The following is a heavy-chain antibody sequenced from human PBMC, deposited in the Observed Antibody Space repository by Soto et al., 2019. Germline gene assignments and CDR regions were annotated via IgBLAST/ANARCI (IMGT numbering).Heavy chain of an antibody. J-gene: IGHJ4*02. CDR1: GGSVSSGSYY. CDR2: IYYSGST. D-gene: IGHD2-15*01. CDR3: AREVVVVAAKVDY. Sequence: SETLSLTCTVSGGSVSSGSYYWSWIRQPSGKGLEWIGYIYYSGSTNYNPSLKNRVTISVDTSKNQFSLKLSSVTAADTAVYYCAREVVVVAAKVDYWGQGTLVTVSS. V-gene: IGHV4-61*01.